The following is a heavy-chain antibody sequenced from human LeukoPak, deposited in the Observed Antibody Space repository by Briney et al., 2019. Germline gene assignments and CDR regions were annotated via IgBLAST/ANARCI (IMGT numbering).Heavy chain of an antibody. V-gene: IGHV3-23*01. J-gene: IGHJ4*02. D-gene: IGHD3-10*01. Sequence: GRSLTLSCATSRFTFRNYAMSWVRQAPGKGLEWVSDIGGSGGSTYYADSVKGRFTISRDNSKNTLYLQMNSLRAEDTAVYYCARGITMLRGVISYFDYWGQGTLVTVSS. CDR3: ARGITMLRGVISYFDY. CDR1: RFTFRNYA. CDR2: IGGSGGST.